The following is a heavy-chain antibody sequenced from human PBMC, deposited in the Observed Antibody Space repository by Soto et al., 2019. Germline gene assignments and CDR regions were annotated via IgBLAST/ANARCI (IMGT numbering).Heavy chain of an antibody. CDR3: ATSGLYDFWSGYYNYYYYYGMDV. J-gene: IGHJ6*02. V-gene: IGHV1-8*01. D-gene: IGHD3-3*01. CDR2: MNPNSGNT. Sequence: GASVKVSCKASGCTFTSYDINWVRQATGQGLEWMGWMNPNSGNTGYAQKFQGRVTMTRNTSISTAYMELSSLRFEDTAVYYCATSGLYDFWSGYYNYYYYYGMDVWGQGTTVTVSS. CDR1: GCTFTSYD.